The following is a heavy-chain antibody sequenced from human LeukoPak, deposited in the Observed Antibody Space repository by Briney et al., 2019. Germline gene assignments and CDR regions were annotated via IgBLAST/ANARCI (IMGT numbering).Heavy chain of an antibody. J-gene: IGHJ4*02. Sequence: SVKVSCKASGYTFTGYYMHWVRQAPGQGLEWMGRIIPILGIANYAQKFQGRVTITADKSTSTAYMELSSLRSEDTAVYYCARSYYYGSGTPPRLDYWGQGTLVTVSS. CDR2: IIPILGIA. D-gene: IGHD3-10*01. CDR1: GYTFTGYY. V-gene: IGHV1-69*02. CDR3: ARSYYYGSGTPPRLDY.